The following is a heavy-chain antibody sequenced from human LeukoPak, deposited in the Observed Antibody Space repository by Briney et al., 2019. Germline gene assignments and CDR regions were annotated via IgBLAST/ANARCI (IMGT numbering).Heavy chain of an antibody. D-gene: IGHD4-17*01. J-gene: IGHJ4*02. CDR3: TARQPFYGDYMDY. V-gene: IGHV3-15*01. CDR1: GFTFSNAW. Sequence: GGSLRLSCAASGFTFSNAWMSWVRQAPGKGLEWVGRIKSKTDGGTTDYAAPVKGRFTISRDDSKNTLYLQMNSLKTEDTAVYYCTARQPFYGDYMDYWGQGTLVTVSS. CDR2: IKSKTDGGTT.